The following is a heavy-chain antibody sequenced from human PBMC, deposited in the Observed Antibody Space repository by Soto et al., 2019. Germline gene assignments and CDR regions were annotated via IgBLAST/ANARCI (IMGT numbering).Heavy chain of an antibody. CDR2: ISAYNGNT. D-gene: IGHD4-17*01. CDR1: GYTFTSYG. Sequence: ASVKVSCKASGYTFTSYGISWVRQAPGQGLEWMGWISAYNGNTNYAQKLQGRVTMTTDTSTSTAYMELRSLRSDDTAVYYCARLGLGTTVTSYYYYYGMDVWGQGTTVTVSS. CDR3: ARLGLGTTVTSYYYYYGMDV. V-gene: IGHV1-18*01. J-gene: IGHJ6*02.